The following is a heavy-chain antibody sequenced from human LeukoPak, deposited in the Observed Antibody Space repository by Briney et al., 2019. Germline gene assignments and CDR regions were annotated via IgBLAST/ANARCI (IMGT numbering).Heavy chain of an antibody. CDR3: ARHSGEYGADDAFDI. J-gene: IGHJ3*02. D-gene: IGHD3-10*01. CDR2: IYYSGRT. CDR1: GGSISSYY. V-gene: IGHV4-59*08. Sequence: SETLSLTCTVSGGSISSYYWSWIRQPPGKGLEWIGYIYYSGRTNYNPSLKSRVTISLDTSKNQFSLKLSSVTAADTAVYYRARHSGEYGADDAFDIWGQGTMVTVSS.